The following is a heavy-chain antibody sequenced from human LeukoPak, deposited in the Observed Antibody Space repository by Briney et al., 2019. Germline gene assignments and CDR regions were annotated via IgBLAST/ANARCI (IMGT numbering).Heavy chain of an antibody. J-gene: IGHJ4*02. Sequence: SQTLSLTCTVSGGSISSGSYYWSWIRQPAGKGLEWIGYIYYSGSTNYHPSLKSRVTISVDTSKNQFSLKLSSVTAADTGFYYFARVGTGTIDYCGQGTLVTVSS. CDR3: ARVGTGTIDY. CDR2: IYYSGST. CDR1: GGSISSGSYY. V-gene: IGHV4-61*10. D-gene: IGHD1-1*01.